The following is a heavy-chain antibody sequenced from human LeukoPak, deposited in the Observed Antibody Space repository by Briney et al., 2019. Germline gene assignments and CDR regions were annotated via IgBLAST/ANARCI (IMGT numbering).Heavy chain of an antibody. CDR2: ISSKGGST. D-gene: IGHD4-17*01. Sequence: PGGSLRLSCAASGFTFWKYAMHWLRQAPGKGLEYVSGISSKGGSTSYANSVRGRFTISRENSKNTLYLQMGSLGAEDMAVYYCAREMTVTGDAFDIWGQGTMVTVSS. V-gene: IGHV3-64*01. CDR3: AREMTVTGDAFDI. CDR1: GFTFWKYA. J-gene: IGHJ3*02.